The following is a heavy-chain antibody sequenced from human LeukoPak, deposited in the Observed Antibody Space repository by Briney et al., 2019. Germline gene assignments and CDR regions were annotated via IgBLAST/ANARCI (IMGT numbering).Heavy chain of an antibody. CDR2: IRSQEYGGTT. Sequence: HPGGSLRLSCTGSGFTFGGYLMSWVRQAPGKGLEWVGFIRSQEYGGTTESAASVKDRFIISRDDSKSVAYLQMDSLKTEDTAVYYCIRDFYSNYGVDLDYWGQGTQVTVSS. CDR3: IRDFYSNYGVDLDY. V-gene: IGHV3-49*02. D-gene: IGHD4-11*01. J-gene: IGHJ4*02. CDR1: GFTFGGYL.